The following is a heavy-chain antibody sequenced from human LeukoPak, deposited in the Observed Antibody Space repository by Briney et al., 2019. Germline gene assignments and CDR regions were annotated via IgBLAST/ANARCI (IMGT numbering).Heavy chain of an antibody. CDR1: GYTFTGYY. V-gene: IGHV1-2*02. CDR3: ARDRGLAARRPSPLGWFDP. J-gene: IGHJ5*02. CDR2: INPYSGGT. D-gene: IGHD6-6*01. Sequence: GASVKVSCKASGYTFTGYYMHWVRQAPGQGLEWMGWINPYSGGTNYAQKFQGRVTMTRDTSISTAYMELSRLRSDDTAVYYCARDRGLAARRPSPLGWFDPWGQGTLVAVSS.